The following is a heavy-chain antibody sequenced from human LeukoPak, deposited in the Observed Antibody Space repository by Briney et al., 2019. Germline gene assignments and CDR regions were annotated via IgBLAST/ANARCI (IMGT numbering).Heavy chain of an antibody. CDR3: ARDSPHSSNDFHY. CDR2: INSDGSST. Sequence: GGSLRLSCAAPGFTFSTYWMHWVRHAPGKGLVWVSRINSDGSSTSYADPVKGRFTISTENAKNTLYLQMNSLRAEDTAVYYCARDSPHSSNDFHYWGQGTLVTVSS. CDR1: GFTFSTYW. V-gene: IGHV3-74*01. D-gene: IGHD6-13*01. J-gene: IGHJ4*02.